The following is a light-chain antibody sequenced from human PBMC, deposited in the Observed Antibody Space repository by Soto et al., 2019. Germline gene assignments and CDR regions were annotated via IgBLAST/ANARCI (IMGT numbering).Light chain of an antibody. V-gene: IGKV1-5*01. CDR2: DAS. Sequence: DIEMTHSPSTLAPSVGDRVPITCRASQSISSWLAWYQQKPGKAPKLLIYDASSLESGVPSRYSGSASGTEFTLTISRLQPADFPTYYCQEYNSYFWTFGQGNKVDI. CDR3: QEYNSYFWT. J-gene: IGKJ1*01. CDR1: QSISSW.